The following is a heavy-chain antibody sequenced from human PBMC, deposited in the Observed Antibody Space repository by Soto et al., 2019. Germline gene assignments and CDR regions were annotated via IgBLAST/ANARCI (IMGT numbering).Heavy chain of an antibody. CDR2: INQDGSEK. J-gene: IGHJ6*02. CDR3: ARDQRGGSYGMDV. V-gene: IGHV3-7*01. D-gene: IGHD3-10*01. Sequence: ESLKISCAASGFTFTSYWMSWGRQAPWKGLEWVAIINQDGSEKNSVASVKGRFTISRDNAKTSVYLEMTSLRVEDTAVYYCARDQRGGSYGMDVWGQGTTVTVSS. CDR1: GFTFTSYW.